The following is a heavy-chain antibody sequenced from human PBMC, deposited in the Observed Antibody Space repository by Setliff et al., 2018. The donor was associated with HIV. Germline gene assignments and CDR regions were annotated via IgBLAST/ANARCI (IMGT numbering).Heavy chain of an antibody. CDR3: VRDINWAFDY. J-gene: IGHJ4*02. Sequence: GESLKISCKGSGYSFTNYWIGWVRQMPGKGLEWMGTIDPGDSDTRYSPSFQGQVIISRDNAKNSLYLQMSSLRAEDTAVYFCVRDINWAFDYWGQGILVTVSS. CDR1: GYSFTNYW. D-gene: IGHD1-1*01. V-gene: IGHV5-51*01. CDR2: IDPGDSDT.